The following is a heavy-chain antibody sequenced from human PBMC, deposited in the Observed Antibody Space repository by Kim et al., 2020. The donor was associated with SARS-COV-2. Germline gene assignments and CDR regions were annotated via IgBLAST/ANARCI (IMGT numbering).Heavy chain of an antibody. V-gene: IGHV4-30-4*01. CDR2: IYYSGST. CDR3: ARGGELSLFYYYYGIDV. J-gene: IGHJ6*02. D-gene: IGHD3-16*02. CDR1: GGSISSGGYY. Sequence: SETLSLTCTVSGGSISSGGYYWSWIRQPPGKGLEWIGYIYYSGSTYYNPSLKSRVTISVDTSKNQFSLKLSSVTAADTALYYCARGGELSLFYYYYGIDVWGQGTTVPVSS.